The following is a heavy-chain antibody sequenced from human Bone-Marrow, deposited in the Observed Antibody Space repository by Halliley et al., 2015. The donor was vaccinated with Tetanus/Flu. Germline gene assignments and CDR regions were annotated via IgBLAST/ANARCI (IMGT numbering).Heavy chain of an antibody. V-gene: IGHV4-30-4*01. CDR3: AREVPNSGEGQL. J-gene: IGHJ4*02. D-gene: IGHD3-10*01. CDR2: IYYPGSP. Sequence: LEWIGYIYYPGSPYYPPSLKGRLSISLDTSKNQFSRRLSSVPAADTAVYYCAREVPNSGEGQLWGQGTLVTVSS.